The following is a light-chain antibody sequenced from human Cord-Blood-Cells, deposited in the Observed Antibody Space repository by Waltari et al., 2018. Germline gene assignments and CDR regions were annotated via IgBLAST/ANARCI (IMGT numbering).Light chain of an antibody. J-gene: IGKJ3*01. V-gene: IGKV3-15*01. CDR1: QSVSSN. Sequence: EIVMTQSPATLSVSPVERATLSCRASQSVSSNLAWYQQKPGQAPRLLIYGASTRATGIPARFSGSGSGTEFTLTISSLQSEDFAVYYCQQYNNWFTFGPGTKVDIK. CDR2: GAS. CDR3: QQYNNWFT.